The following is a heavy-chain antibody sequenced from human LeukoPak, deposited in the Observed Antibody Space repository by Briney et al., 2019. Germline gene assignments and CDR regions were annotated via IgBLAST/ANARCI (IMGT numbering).Heavy chain of an antibody. J-gene: IGHJ4*02. Sequence: GASVKVSCKASGYTFTSYAMHWVRQAPGQRLEWMGWINAGNGNTKYSQKSQGRVTITRDTSASTAYMELSSLRSEDTAVYYCARVGLYDFWSGYYFDYWGQGTLVTVSS. CDR1: GYTFTSYA. CDR3: ARVGLYDFWSGYYFDY. D-gene: IGHD3-3*01. V-gene: IGHV1-3*01. CDR2: INAGNGNT.